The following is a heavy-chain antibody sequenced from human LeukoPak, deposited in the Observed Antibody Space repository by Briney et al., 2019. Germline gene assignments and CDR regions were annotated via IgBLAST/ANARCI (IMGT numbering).Heavy chain of an antibody. V-gene: IGHV4-59*01. J-gene: IGHJ5*02. CDR3: ARVSYDFWRGINWFDP. Sequence: SETLSLTCTVSGDSISSYYWSWVRQPPGKGLEWIGYVYYSGSTNYNPSLKSRVTISVDTSKNQFSLKLSSVTAADTAVYYCARVSYDFWRGINWFDPWGQGTLVTVSS. D-gene: IGHD3-3*01. CDR1: GDSISSYY. CDR2: VYYSGST.